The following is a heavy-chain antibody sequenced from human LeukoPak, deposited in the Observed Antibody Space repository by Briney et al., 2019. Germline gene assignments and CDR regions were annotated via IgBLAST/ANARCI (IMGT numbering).Heavy chain of an antibody. CDR2: IIPIFGTA. V-gene: IGHV1-69*05. CDR3: ARSGGREDYFDY. D-gene: IGHD1-14*01. Sequence: SVKVSCKASGGTFSSYAISWVRQPPGQGLEWMGGIIPIFGTANYAQKFQGRVTINTDESTSKAYMELSSLRSEDTAVYYCARSGGREDYFDYWGQGTLVTVSS. CDR1: GGTFSSYA. J-gene: IGHJ4*02.